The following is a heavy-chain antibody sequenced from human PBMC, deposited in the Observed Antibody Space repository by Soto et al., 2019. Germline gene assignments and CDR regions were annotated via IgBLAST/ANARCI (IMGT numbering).Heavy chain of an antibody. CDR2: ISYGGST. CDR3: SRGILV. Sequence: QVQLQESGPGLVKPSQTLSLTCTVSGGSINSGGYCWSWIRQHPGKGLDWIGCISYGGSTSYNPYLKSRVTIAVDTSKNQFSLKLTSVTAADAAVYSCSRGILVWGQGALITVSS. J-gene: IGHJ4*02. V-gene: IGHV4-31*03. D-gene: IGHD5-18*01. CDR1: GGSINSGGYC.